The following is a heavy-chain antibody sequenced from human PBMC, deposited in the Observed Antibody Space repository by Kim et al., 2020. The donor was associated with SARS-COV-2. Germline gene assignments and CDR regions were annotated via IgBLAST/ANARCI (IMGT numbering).Heavy chain of an antibody. Sequence: ASVKVSCKASGYTFTRSALPFVLPSPGQSLEWMGWINAGNGNTKYSQKFQGRVTITRDTSASTAYMELSSLRSEDTAVYYCASGQDGYWGQGTLVTVSS. J-gene: IGHJ4*02. CDR3: ASGQDGY. CDR2: INAGNGNT. CDR1: GYTFTRSA. V-gene: IGHV1-3*01.